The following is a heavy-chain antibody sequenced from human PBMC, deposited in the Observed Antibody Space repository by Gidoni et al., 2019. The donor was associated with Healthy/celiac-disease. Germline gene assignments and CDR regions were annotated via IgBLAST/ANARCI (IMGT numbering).Heavy chain of an antibody. CDR1: GFLFSSDG. V-gene: IGHV3-30*18. CDR2: IAYDGSNK. CDR3: EKDRGAGTTWYFDL. D-gene: IGHD1-7*01. J-gene: IGHJ2*01. Sequence: QVQLVESGGGVVQPGRSRVLSCAASGFLFSSDGMHWVRQAPYTGLEWVAVIAYDGSNKYYADSVKGRFTISRDNSKNTLYLQMNSLRAEDTAVYYCEKDRGAGTTWYFDLWGRGTLVTVSS.